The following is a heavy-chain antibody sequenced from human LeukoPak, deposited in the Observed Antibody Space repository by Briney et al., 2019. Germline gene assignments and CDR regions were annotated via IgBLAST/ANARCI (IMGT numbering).Heavy chain of an antibody. Sequence: SETLSLTCTVSGGSISSYYWSWIRQPPGKGLEWIGYIYYSGSTNQNPSLKSRVTISVHTSKNQFSLKLSSVTAADTAVYYCARYDYGGNWFPGRWFDPWGQGTLVTVSS. J-gene: IGHJ5*02. CDR3: ARYDYGGNWFPGRWFDP. D-gene: IGHD4-23*01. CDR2: IYYSGST. V-gene: IGHV4-59*01. CDR1: GGSISSYY.